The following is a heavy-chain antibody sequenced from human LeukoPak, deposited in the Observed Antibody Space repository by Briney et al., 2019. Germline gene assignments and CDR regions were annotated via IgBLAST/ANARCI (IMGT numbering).Heavy chain of an antibody. CDR1: GYTFTTYD. CDR3: ARRPYYYDSSGYYADYYYFMDV. Sequence: ASVKVSCKASGYTFTTYDISWVRQATGQGREWMGLMNPNSGDTDYAQKFQGRVTMTRNTSISTAYMELSSLRSEDTAVYYCARRPYYYDSSGYYADYYYFMDVWGKGTTVTVSS. D-gene: IGHD3-22*01. V-gene: IGHV1-8*01. J-gene: IGHJ6*03. CDR2: MNPNSGDT.